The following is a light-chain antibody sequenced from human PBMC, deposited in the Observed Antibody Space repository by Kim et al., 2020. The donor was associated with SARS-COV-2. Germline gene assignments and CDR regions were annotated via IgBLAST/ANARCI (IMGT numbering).Light chain of an antibody. V-gene: IGKV3-20*01. CDR1: QSVSSTY. CDR2: GAS. J-gene: IGKJ4*01. CDR3: HQYGSSPLT. Sequence: IVLTQSPGTLSLSPGERATLSCRASQSVSSTYLAWYQQKPGQTPRLLIYGASSRATGIPDRFSGSGSGTDFTLTITRLEPEDFAVYYCHQYGSSPLTFGGGTKVDIK.